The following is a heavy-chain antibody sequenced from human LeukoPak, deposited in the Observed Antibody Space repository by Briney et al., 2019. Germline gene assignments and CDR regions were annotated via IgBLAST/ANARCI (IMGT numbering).Heavy chain of an antibody. V-gene: IGHV4-59*01. Sequence: SDTLSLTCTVSGGSLSPYYWTWIRQSPGKGLEWVGYVYSTGTTNYNPSLRSRVTISVDTSKNQFSLKLTSVTAADTAIYYCARDFHSSSWYSGWFDPWGQGTLVTVSS. CDR1: GGSLSPYY. D-gene: IGHD6-13*01. J-gene: IGHJ5*02. CDR2: VYSTGTT. CDR3: ARDFHSSSWYSGWFDP.